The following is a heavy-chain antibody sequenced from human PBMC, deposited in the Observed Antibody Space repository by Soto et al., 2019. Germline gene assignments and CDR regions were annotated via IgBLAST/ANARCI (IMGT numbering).Heavy chain of an antibody. Sequence: SETLSLTCTVSGGSISSYYWSWIRQPPGKGLEWIGYIHYSGSTNYNPSLKSRVTISVDTSKNQFSLKLISVTAADTAVYYCARDSHYCSSTSCHLSDYWGQGTLVTVS. V-gene: IGHV4-59*01. J-gene: IGHJ4*02. CDR1: GGSISSYY. CDR3: ARDSHYCSSTSCHLSDY. CDR2: IHYSGST. D-gene: IGHD2-2*01.